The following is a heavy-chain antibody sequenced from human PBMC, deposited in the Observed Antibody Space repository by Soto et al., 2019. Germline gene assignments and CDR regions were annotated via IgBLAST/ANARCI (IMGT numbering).Heavy chain of an antibody. V-gene: IGHV4-59*08. D-gene: IGHD4-17*01. Sequence: PSETLSLTCPVSGGSISGYYWSWIRQPPGKGLEWIGYIYYSGSTNYNPSLKSRVTISVDTSKNQFSLKLSSVTAADTAVYYCARHPQYGDYGHFDYWGQGTLVTVSS. CDR2: IYYSGST. CDR1: GGSISGYY. CDR3: ARHPQYGDYGHFDY. J-gene: IGHJ4*02.